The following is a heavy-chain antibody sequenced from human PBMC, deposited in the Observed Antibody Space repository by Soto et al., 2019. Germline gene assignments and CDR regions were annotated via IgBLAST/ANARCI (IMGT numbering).Heavy chain of an antibody. V-gene: IGHV3-53*01. CDR1: GFTVSANY. D-gene: IGHD4-17*01. Sequence: EVQLVESGGGLIQPGGSLRLSCAASGFTVSANYMNWVRQAPGKGLQWVSLLYAGGATFYADSVKGRVTISRDSSKYTLYLQMDSLRAEDTAVYYCAGQRANDNGDPNDALDIWGQGTVVSVSS. CDR3: AGQRANDNGDPNDALDI. CDR2: LYAGGAT. J-gene: IGHJ3*02.